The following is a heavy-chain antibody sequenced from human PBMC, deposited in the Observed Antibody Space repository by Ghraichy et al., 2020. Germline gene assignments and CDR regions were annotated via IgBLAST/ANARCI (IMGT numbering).Heavy chain of an antibody. CDR1: GGTFSSYA. D-gene: IGHD4-17*01. Sequence: SVKVSCKASGGTFSSYAISWVRQAPGQGLEWMGRIIPILGIANYAQKFQGRVTITADKSTSTAYMELSSLRSEDTAVYYCARDSVHDYGAPADSWGQGTLVTVSS. CDR3: ARDSVHDYGAPADS. CDR2: IIPILGIA. V-gene: IGHV1-69*04. J-gene: IGHJ4*02.